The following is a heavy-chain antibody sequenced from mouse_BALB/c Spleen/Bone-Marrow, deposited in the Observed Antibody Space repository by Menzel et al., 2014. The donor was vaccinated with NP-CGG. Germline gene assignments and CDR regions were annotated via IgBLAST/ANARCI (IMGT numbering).Heavy chain of an antibody. J-gene: IGHJ2*01. CDR2: ISNLAYST. D-gene: IGHD2-2*01. V-gene: IGHV5-15*02. CDR3: TRDRGYDGGYYFDY. CDR1: GFNFSDYG. Sequence: EVMLVESGGGVVQPGGSRKLSCAASGFNFSDYGMAWVRLAPGKGPEGVAFISNLAYSTYYADTVTGRFTISRENAKNTLYLEMSSLRFEDTAMYYCTRDRGYDGGYYFDYWGQGTTLTVSS.